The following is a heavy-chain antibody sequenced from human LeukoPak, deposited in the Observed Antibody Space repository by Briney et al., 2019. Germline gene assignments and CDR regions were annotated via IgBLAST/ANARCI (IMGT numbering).Heavy chain of an antibody. Sequence: GESLKISCQGSGYRFIGYWIGWVRQVPGKGLEWLGIIYPGDSDTKYRPSLQGQVTISVDKSINTAYLQWSGLRASDTAIYYCARSEMSTFFDFWGQGTLVTVSS. CDR3: ARSEMSTFFDF. V-gene: IGHV5-51*01. J-gene: IGHJ5*01. D-gene: IGHD5-24*01. CDR1: GYRFIGYW. CDR2: IYPGDSDT.